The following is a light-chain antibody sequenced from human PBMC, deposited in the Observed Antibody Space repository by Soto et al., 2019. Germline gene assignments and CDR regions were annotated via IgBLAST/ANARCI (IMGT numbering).Light chain of an antibody. CDR3: QQYNVYST. Sequence: DIQVTQSPSSLSASVGDRVAITCRASQSISSWLAWYQQKPGKAPKVLIYKASNLESGVPSRFSGSGSETEFTLTISSLQPDDFATYYCQQYNVYSTFGGGTKV. CDR2: KAS. V-gene: IGKV1-5*03. CDR1: QSISSW. J-gene: IGKJ4*01.